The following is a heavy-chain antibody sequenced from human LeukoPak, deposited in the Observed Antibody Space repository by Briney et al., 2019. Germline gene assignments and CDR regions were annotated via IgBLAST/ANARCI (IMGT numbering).Heavy chain of an antibody. J-gene: IGHJ6*02. CDR3: ARLLTGRDYYYGMDV. CDR1: GYSFTSYW. V-gene: IGHV5-51*01. D-gene: IGHD7-27*01. Sequence: GESLKISCKGSGYSFTSYWIGWVRQMPGKGLEWMGIIYPGDSDTRYSPSFQGQVTISADKSISTAYLQWSSLKASDTAMYYCARLLTGRDYYYGMDVWGQGTTVTVSS. CDR2: IYPGDSDT.